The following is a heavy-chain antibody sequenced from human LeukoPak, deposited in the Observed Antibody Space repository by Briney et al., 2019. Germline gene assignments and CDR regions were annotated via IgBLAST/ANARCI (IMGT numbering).Heavy chain of an antibody. CDR3: ASPSYYDFWSGYYPLDY. CDR1: GYTFTGYY. CDR2: ITPNSGGT. Sequence: ASVKVSCKASGYTFTGYYMHWVRQAPGQGLEWMGRITPNSGGTNYAQKFQGRVTMTRDTSTSTVYMELSSLRSEDTAVYYCASPSYYDFWSGYYPLDYWGQGTLVTVSS. V-gene: IGHV1-2*06. D-gene: IGHD3-3*01. J-gene: IGHJ4*02.